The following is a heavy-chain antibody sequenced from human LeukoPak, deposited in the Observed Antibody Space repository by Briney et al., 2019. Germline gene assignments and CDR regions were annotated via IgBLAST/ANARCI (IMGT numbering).Heavy chain of an antibody. CDR3: ARNQAVAANRGAFDI. D-gene: IGHD6-19*01. J-gene: IGHJ3*02. V-gene: IGHV4-28*01. Sequence: NASDTLSLTCAVSGYSISCNKWWAWIRQPPGKGLEWIGYIYYSGNTYYNPYNPSLTSRVTMSVDTSNNQFSLKLDSVTEIDTAMYYCARNQAVAANRGAFDIWGQGTMVTVSS. CDR1: GYSISCNKW. CDR2: IYYSGNT.